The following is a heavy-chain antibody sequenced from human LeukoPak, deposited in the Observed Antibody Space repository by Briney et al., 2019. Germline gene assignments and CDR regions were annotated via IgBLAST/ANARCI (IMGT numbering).Heavy chain of an antibody. J-gene: IGHJ4*02. CDR3: AKDGLTMVRGARGYYFDY. CDR1: GFTFSSYG. Sequence: GGSLRLSCAASGFTFSSYGMHWVRQAPGKGLEWVAVISYDGSNKYYADSVKGRFTISRDNSKNTLYLQMNSLRAEDTAVYYCAKDGLTMVRGARGYYFDYWGQGTLVTVSS. D-gene: IGHD3-10*01. CDR2: ISYDGSNK. V-gene: IGHV3-30*18.